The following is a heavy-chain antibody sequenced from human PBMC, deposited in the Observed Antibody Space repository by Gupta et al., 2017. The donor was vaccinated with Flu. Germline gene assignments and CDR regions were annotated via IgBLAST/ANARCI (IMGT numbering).Heavy chain of an antibody. Sequence: YGMHWVRQATGQGLEWMGVINPSGVSATYAQKFQGRVTLTRDTSTSTDYMELSNLRSEDTAVYYCARDQSTIRSRWFDPWGQGTLVTVSS. V-gene: IGHV1-46*01. CDR1: YG. J-gene: IGHJ5*02. CDR2: INPSGVSA. CDR3: ARDQSTIRSRWFDP. D-gene: IGHD1-1*01.